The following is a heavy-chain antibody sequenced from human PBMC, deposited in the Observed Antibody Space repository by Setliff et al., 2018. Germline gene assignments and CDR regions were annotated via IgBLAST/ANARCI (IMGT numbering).Heavy chain of an antibody. V-gene: IGHV4-39*07. D-gene: IGHD3-22*01. CDR3: ARDPHYDPTYSLPGHAFDF. Sequence: SETLSLTCTVSGGSISSDTYFWGWIRQPPGKGLAWIATIHYSGSTYYSESLKSRVTISVDTSKNQFSLKLSSVTAADTAVYYCARDPHYDPTYSLPGHAFDFWGQGTMVTVS. CDR2: IHYSGST. CDR1: GGSISSDTYF. J-gene: IGHJ3*01.